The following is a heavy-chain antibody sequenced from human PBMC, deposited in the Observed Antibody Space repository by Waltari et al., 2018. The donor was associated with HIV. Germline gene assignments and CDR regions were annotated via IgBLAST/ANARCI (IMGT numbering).Heavy chain of an antibody. Sequence: QVQLVESGGGVVQPGGSLRLSCAASGFSFSSEAMDWVRQAPGKGLEWVAAISYDGRNKFYADSVKGRFTISRDNSKNTVYVEMSSLSPEDTAVYFCARDAAPPEYWGQGTLVTVSS. CDR1: GFSFSSEA. CDR2: ISYDGRNK. CDR3: ARDAAPPEY. J-gene: IGHJ4*02. V-gene: IGHV3-30*04.